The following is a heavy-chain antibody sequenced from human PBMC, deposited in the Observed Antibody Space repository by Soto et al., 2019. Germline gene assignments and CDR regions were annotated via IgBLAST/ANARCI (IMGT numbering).Heavy chain of an antibody. CDR1: GFTFSSYA. D-gene: IGHD1-26*01. J-gene: IGHJ4*02. Sequence: EVQLLESGGGLVQPGGSLRLSCAASGFTFSSYAMRWARQAPGKGLEWVSAISGSGDSTYYADSVKGRFTISRDNSKNTLYLQMNSLRAEDTAVYYCARRGSGNYYDYWGQGTLVTVSS. V-gene: IGHV3-23*01. CDR2: ISGSGDST. CDR3: ARRGSGNYYDY.